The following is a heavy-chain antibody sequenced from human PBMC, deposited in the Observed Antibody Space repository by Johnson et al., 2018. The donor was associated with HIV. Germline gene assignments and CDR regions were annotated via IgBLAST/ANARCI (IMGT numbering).Heavy chain of an antibody. CDR3: ASQRWKQGDAFDI. D-gene: IGHD4-23*01. Sequence: QVQLVESGGGVVQPGRSLRLSCAASGFTFSNYDIHWVRQAPGKGLEWVAFISYDGTNNYYADSVKGRFTISRDNAKNSLYLQMNSLRAEDTALYYCASQRWKQGDAFDIWGQGTMVTVSS. CDR2: ISYDGTNN. J-gene: IGHJ3*02. V-gene: IGHV3-30*03. CDR1: GFTFSNYD.